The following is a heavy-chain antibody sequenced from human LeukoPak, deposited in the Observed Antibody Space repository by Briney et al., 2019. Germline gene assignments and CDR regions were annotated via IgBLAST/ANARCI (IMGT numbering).Heavy chain of an antibody. CDR2: ISACNGNT. V-gene: IGHV1-18*01. J-gene: IGHJ3*02. D-gene: IGHD3-22*01. CDR3: ARDGNYYDSRSDAFDI. CDR1: GYTFTSYG. Sequence: AASVKVSCTASGYTFTSYGISWVRQAPGQGLEWMGWISACNGNTNYAQKLQGRVTMTTDTSTSTAYMELRSLRSDDTAVYYCARDGNYYDSRSDAFDIWGQGTMVTVSS.